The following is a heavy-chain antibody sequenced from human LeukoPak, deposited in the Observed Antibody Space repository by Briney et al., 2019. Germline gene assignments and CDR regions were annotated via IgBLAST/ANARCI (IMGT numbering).Heavy chain of an antibody. CDR2: IYYSGST. D-gene: IGHD3-22*01. Sequence: PSETLSLTCTVSGGSISSSSYYWGWIRQPPGKGMEWIGSIYYSGSTYYNPSLKSRVAISVDTSKNQFSLKLSPVTAADTAVYYCARRRSYYDSSGGAFDIWGQGTMVTVSS. J-gene: IGHJ3*02. CDR3: ARRRSYYDSSGGAFDI. CDR1: GGSISSSSYY. V-gene: IGHV4-39*01.